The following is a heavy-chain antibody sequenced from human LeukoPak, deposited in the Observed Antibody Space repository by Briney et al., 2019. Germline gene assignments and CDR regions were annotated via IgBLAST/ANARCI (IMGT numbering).Heavy chain of an antibody. J-gene: IGHJ3*02. CDR3: AKELSESSSWGFDAFDI. CDR2: ISGSGGST. Sequence: GGSLRLSCAASGFTFSSYAMSWVRQAPGKGLEWVSAISGSGGSTYYADSVKGRFTISRDNSKNTLYLQMNSLRAEDTAVYYCAKELSESSSWGFDAFDIWGQGTMVTVSS. D-gene: IGHD6-13*01. CDR1: GFTFSSYA. V-gene: IGHV3-23*01.